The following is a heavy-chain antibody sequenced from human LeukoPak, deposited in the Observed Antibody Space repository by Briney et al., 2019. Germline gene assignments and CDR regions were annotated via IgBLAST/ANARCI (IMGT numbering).Heavy chain of an antibody. Sequence: PSETLSLTCTVSGGSISSSSYYWGWIRQPPGKGLEWIGSIYYSGSTYYNPSLKSRVTLSVDTSKNQFSLKLSSVTAADTAVYYCARELLWFGLPRGWFDPWGQGTLVTVSS. CDR1: GGSISSSSYY. CDR2: IYYSGST. D-gene: IGHD3-10*01. J-gene: IGHJ5*02. CDR3: ARELLWFGLPRGWFDP. V-gene: IGHV4-39*02.